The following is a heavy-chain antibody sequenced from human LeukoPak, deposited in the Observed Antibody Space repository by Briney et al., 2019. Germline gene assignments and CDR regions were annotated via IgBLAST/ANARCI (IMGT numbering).Heavy chain of an antibody. CDR2: IYTSGST. CDR1: GGSISSGSYY. V-gene: IGHV4-61*02. CDR3: ARDTSLSTKWFGDDNWFDP. D-gene: IGHD3-10*01. Sequence: PSETLSLTCTVSGGSISSGSYYWSWIRQPAGKGLERIGRIYTSGSTNYNPSLKSRVTISVDTSKNQFSLKLSSVTAADTAVYYCARDTSLSTKWFGDDNWFDPWGQGTLVTVSS. J-gene: IGHJ5*02.